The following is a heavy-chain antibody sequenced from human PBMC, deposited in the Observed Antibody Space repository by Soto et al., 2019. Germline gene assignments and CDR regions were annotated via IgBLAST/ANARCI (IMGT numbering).Heavy chain of an antibody. Sequence: QVQLVQSGAEVKKPGSSVKVSCKASGGTFSSYAISWVRQAPGHGLAWMGGIIPIFGTANYAQKFQGRVTITADESTSTAYMELSSLRSEDTAVYYCARRVLLGRDRDAFDIWGQGTMVTVSS. CDR3: ARRVLLGRDRDAFDI. J-gene: IGHJ3*02. V-gene: IGHV1-69*01. CDR2: IIPIFGTA. CDR1: GGTFSSYA. D-gene: IGHD7-27*01.